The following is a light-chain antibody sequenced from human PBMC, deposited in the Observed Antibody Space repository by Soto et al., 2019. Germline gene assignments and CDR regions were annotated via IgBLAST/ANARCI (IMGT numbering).Light chain of an antibody. Sequence: QSALTQPPSVSAAPGQKVTISCSGSSSNIANNYVSWYQRLPGTAPKLLIYDNNKRPSGIPDRFSGSKSGTSATLGITGLQTGDEADYYCGTWDSSLSAVVFGGGTKVTVL. CDR2: DNN. J-gene: IGLJ2*01. CDR1: SSNIANNY. V-gene: IGLV1-51*01. CDR3: GTWDSSLSAVV.